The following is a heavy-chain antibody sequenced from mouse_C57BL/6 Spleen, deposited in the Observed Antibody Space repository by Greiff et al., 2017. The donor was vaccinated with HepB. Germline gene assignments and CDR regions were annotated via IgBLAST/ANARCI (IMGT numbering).Heavy chain of an antibody. V-gene: IGHV1-50*01. CDR1: GYTFTSYW. Sequence: QVQLQQPGAELVKPGASVKLSCKASGYTFTSYWMQWVNQRPGQGLEWIGEIDPSDSYTNYNQKFKGKATLTVDTSSSTAYMQLSSLTSEDSAVYYCARNYGNLDYWGQGTTLTVSS. CDR2: IDPSDSYT. D-gene: IGHD2-1*01. J-gene: IGHJ2*01. CDR3: ARNYGNLDY.